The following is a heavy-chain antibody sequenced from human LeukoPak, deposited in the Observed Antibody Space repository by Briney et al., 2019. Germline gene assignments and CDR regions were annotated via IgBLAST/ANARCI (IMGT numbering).Heavy chain of an antibody. J-gene: IGHJ4*02. CDR3: ATSISWFGELLFDY. CDR1: GGTFSSYA. Sequence: ASVKVSCKASGGTFSSYAISWVRQAPGQGLEWMGGIIPIFGTANYAQKFQGRVTITTDESTSTAYMELSSLRSEDTAVYYCATSISWFGELLFDYWGQGTLVTVSS. V-gene: IGHV1-69*05. CDR2: IIPIFGTA. D-gene: IGHD3-10*01.